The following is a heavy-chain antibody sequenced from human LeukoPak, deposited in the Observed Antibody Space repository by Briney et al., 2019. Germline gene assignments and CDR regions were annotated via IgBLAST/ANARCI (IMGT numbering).Heavy chain of an antibody. V-gene: IGHV4-34*01. Sequence: GSLRLSCAASGVTFNNAWVSWVRQAPGKGLEWVGEINHSGSTNYNPSLKSPVTISLDTSKNQFSLKLSSVTAADTAVYYCARGRAGYYLRGFDYWGQGTLVTVSS. CDR3: ARGRAGYYLRGFDY. CDR2: INHSGST. J-gene: IGHJ4*02. CDR1: GVTFNNAW. D-gene: IGHD3-22*01.